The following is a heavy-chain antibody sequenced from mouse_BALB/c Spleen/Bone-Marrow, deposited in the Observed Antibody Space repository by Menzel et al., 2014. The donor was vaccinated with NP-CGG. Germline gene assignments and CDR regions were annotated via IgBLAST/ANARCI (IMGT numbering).Heavy chain of an antibody. CDR2: INPSNGVT. Sequence: QVQLQQSGAELVKPGASVKLSCKVSGYTFTNYYVYWVKQRPGQGLEWIGEINPSNGVTNFNEKFMIKATLTVDSSSSTAYMHLSSLASEDSAVHYCTRSGFYGYGTYFDVWGAGTTVTVSS. CDR3: TRSGFYGYGTYFDV. CDR1: GYTFTNYY. V-gene: IGHV1S81*02. J-gene: IGHJ1*01. D-gene: IGHD1-2*01.